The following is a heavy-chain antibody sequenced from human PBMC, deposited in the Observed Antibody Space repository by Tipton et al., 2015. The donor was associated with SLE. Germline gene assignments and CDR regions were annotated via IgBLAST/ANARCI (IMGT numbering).Heavy chain of an antibody. D-gene: IGHD3-10*01. Sequence: SLRLSCAASGFTFSSYAMSWVRQAPGKGLEWVSAISGSGGSTYYADSVKGRFTISRDNSKNTLYLQMNSLRAEDTAVYYCAKDGVEGFRELKGCFDYWGQGTLVTVSS. J-gene: IGHJ4*02. CDR1: GFTFSSYA. CDR2: ISGSGGST. CDR3: AKDGVEGFRELKGCFDY. V-gene: IGHV3-23*01.